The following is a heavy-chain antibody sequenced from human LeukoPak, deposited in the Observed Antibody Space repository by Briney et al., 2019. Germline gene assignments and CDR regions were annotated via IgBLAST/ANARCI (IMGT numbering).Heavy chain of an antibody. V-gene: IGHV3-23*01. CDR1: GFTFSSYA. J-gene: IGHJ4*02. Sequence: GGSLRLSCAASGFTFSSYAMSWVRQAPGKGLEWVSAISGSGGSTYYADSVKGRFTISRDNSKNTLYLQMNSLRAEDTAVYYCARVPGNPLSSGYDLGDYWGQGTLVTVSS. CDR3: ARVPGNPLSSGYDLGDY. D-gene: IGHD5-12*01. CDR2: ISGSGGST.